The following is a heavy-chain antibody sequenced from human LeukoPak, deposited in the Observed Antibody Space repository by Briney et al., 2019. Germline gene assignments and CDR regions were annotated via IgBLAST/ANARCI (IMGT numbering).Heavy chain of an antibody. J-gene: IGHJ6*02. Sequence: SETLSLTCTVSGGSISSSSYYWGWIRQPPGKGLEWIGSIYYSGSTKYNPSLKSRVTISVDTSKNQFSLKLSSVTAADTAVYYCARGLYTTYDFWRSHYYGMDVWGQGTTVTVSS. V-gene: IGHV4-39*07. CDR2: IYYSGST. D-gene: IGHD3-3*01. CDR3: ARGLYTTYDFWRSHYYGMDV. CDR1: GGSISSSSYY.